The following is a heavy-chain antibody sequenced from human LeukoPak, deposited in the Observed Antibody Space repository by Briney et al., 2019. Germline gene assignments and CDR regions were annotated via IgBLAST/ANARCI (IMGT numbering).Heavy chain of an antibody. Sequence: PSETLSLTCTVSGGSISSYYWSWIRQPPGKGLEWIGYIYYSGSTNYNPSLKSRVTISVGTSKNQFSLKLSSVTAADTAVYYCARSAGLLPEDYWGQGTLVTVSS. V-gene: IGHV4-59*01. CDR3: ARSAGLLPEDY. CDR2: IYYSGST. D-gene: IGHD1-14*01. CDR1: GGSISSYY. J-gene: IGHJ4*02.